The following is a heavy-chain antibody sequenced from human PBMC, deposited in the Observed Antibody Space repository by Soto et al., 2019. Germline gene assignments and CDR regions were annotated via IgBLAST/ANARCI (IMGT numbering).Heavy chain of an antibody. J-gene: IGHJ3*02. D-gene: IGHD3-22*01. CDR3: AKGGRDYYDSSGYDAFDI. Sequence: GGSLRLSCAASGFTFSSYAMSWVRQAPGKGLEWVSAISGSGGSTYYADSVKGRFTISRDNSKNTLYLQMNSLRAEDTAVYYCAKGGRDYYDSSGYDAFDIWGQGTMVTVSS. CDR1: GFTFSSYA. V-gene: IGHV3-23*01. CDR2: ISGSGGST.